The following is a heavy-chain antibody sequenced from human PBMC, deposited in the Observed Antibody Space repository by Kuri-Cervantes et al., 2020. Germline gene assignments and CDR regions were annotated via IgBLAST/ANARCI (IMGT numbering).Heavy chain of an antibody. CDR3: AKDINHGATAGTYYSYYMDV. CDR1: GFNFSAYG. Sequence: GGSLRLSCAASGFNFSAYGMHWVRRAPGKGLEWVSFTRFDESNKYYADSVKGRFTISRDNSKNTLYLQMISLRPEDTAVYFCAKDINHGATAGTYYSYYMDVWGKGTMVTVSS. CDR2: TRFDESNK. D-gene: IGHD1/OR15-1a*01. V-gene: IGHV3-30*02. J-gene: IGHJ6*03.